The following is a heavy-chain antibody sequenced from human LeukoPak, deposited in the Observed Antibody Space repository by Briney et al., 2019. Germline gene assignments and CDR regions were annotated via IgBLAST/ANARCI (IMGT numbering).Heavy chain of an antibody. CDR1: GFTFSNAW. V-gene: IGHV3-23*01. CDR3: AKVGNYYGSGRRIDYFDY. D-gene: IGHD3-10*01. Sequence: GGSLRLSCAASGFTFSNAWMSWVRQAPGKGLEWVSGIGGSGRTTYYADSVKGRFTISTDNSKSTLYLQMDSLRAEDAAVYYCAKVGNYYGSGRRIDYFDYWGQGTLVTVSS. CDR2: IGGSGRTT. J-gene: IGHJ4*02.